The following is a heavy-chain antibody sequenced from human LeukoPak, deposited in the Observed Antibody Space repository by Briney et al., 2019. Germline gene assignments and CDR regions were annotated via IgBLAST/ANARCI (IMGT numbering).Heavy chain of an antibody. CDR2: ISSDGNTH. Sequence: GGSLRLSCVGSGFAFSAYAVHWVRQGPGKGLEWLAVISSDGNTHYYADSVKGRFTISRDNSKNTLFLQMDSLRAEDTAVYYCACITMVRGVIIWGQGTLVTVSS. J-gene: IGHJ4*02. D-gene: IGHD3-10*01. V-gene: IGHV3-30*07. CDR1: GFAFSAYA. CDR3: ACITMVRGVII.